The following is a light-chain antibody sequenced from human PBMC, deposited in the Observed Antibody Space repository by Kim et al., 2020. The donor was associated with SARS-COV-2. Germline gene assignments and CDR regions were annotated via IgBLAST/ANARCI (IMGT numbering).Light chain of an antibody. CDR1: SSDVGGYNY. CDR3: SSYTSNSSRV. V-gene: IGLV2-14*03. Sequence: QSALTQPASVSGSPGQSITISCTGTSSDVGGYNYVSWYQQHPGKAPKLMIYDVSNRTSGVSNRFSGSKSGNTASLTISGLQAEDEADYCCSSYTSNSSRVFGGGTQLTVL. CDR2: DVS. J-gene: IGLJ2*01.